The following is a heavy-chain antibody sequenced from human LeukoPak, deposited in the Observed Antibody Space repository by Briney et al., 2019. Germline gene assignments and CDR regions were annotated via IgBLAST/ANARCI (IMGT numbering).Heavy chain of an antibody. V-gene: IGHV1-18*01. J-gene: IGHJ6*02. CDR1: GYTFTSYG. Sequence: EASVKVSCKASGYTFTSYGISWVRQAPGQGLEWMGWISAYNGNTNYAQKLQGRVTMTTDTSTSTAYMELRSLRSDDTAVYYCARDRGRDYGDYYGMDVWGRGTTVTVSS. CDR2: ISAYNGNT. D-gene: IGHD4-17*01. CDR3: ARDRGRDYGDYYGMDV.